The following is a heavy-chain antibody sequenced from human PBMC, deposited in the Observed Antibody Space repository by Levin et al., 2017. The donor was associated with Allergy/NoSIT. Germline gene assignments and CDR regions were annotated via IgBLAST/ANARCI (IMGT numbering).Heavy chain of an antibody. CDR1: GFTFSSYE. V-gene: IGHV3-48*03. D-gene: IGHD3-22*01. CDR3: ARGGYYDNIGAFDP. CDR2: ISSSGSTI. Sequence: GGSLRLSCKASGFTFSSYEMIWVRQAPGKGLEWLSYISSSGSTIYYADSVKGRFTISRDNAKDSLFLQMNSLRAEDSTLYYCARGGYYDNIGAFDPWGQGTLVTVSS. J-gene: IGHJ5*02.